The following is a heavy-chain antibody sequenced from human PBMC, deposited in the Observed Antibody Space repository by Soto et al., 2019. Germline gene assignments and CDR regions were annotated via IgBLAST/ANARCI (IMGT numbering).Heavy chain of an antibody. Sequence: SETLSLTCTVSGGYISSSSYYWGWIRKPPGKGLEWIGSIYYSGSTYYNPSLKSRVTISVDTSKNQFSLKLSSVTAADTAVYYCARPRSGYDLYYYYYMDVWGKGTTVTVSS. D-gene: IGHD5-12*01. CDR1: GGYISSSSYY. CDR3: ARPRSGYDLYYYYYMDV. J-gene: IGHJ6*03. V-gene: IGHV4-39*01. CDR2: IYYSGST.